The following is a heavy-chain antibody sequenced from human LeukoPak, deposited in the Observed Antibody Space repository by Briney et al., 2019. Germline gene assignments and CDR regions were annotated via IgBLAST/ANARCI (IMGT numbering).Heavy chain of an antibody. Sequence: PGGSLRLSCAASGFNFNDAAMTWVRQAPGKGLEWVSLIASSGRNTYYTDSVRGRFTISRDNSKKTLPLQMNSLRVEDTAIYYCAKDIQLSAWGLGTMVTVSS. CDR2: IASSGRNT. D-gene: IGHD5-24*01. V-gene: IGHV3-23*01. CDR1: GFNFNDAA. CDR3: AKDIQLSA. J-gene: IGHJ3*01.